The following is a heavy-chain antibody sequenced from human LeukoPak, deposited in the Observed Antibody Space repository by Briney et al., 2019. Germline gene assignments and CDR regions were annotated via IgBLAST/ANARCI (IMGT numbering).Heavy chain of an antibody. V-gene: IGHV4-31*03. Sequence: PSQTPSLTCTVSGGSISSGGYYWSWIRQHPGKGLEWIGYIYYSGSTYYNPSLKSRVTISVDTSKNQFSLKLSSVTAADTAVYYCARVKFRDSSGYYYFLDYWGQGTLVTVSS. CDR2: IYYSGST. CDR3: ARVKFRDSSGYYYFLDY. CDR1: GGSISSGGYY. J-gene: IGHJ4*02. D-gene: IGHD3-22*01.